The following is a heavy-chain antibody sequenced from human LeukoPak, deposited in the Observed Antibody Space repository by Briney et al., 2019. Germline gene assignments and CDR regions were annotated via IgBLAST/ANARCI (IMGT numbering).Heavy chain of an antibody. Sequence: PGGSLRPSCAASGFTFSSYSMNWVRQAPGKGLEWVSYISSSSSTIDHADSVKGRFTISRDNAKNSLYLQMNSLRDEDTAVYYCARKYSGSLDYWGQGTLVTVSS. J-gene: IGHJ4*02. CDR1: GFTFSSYS. CDR3: ARKYSGSLDY. V-gene: IGHV3-48*02. CDR2: ISSSSSTI. D-gene: IGHD6-13*01.